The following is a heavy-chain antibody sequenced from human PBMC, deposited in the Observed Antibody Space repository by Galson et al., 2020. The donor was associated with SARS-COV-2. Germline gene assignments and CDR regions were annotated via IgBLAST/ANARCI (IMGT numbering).Heavy chain of an antibody. V-gene: IGHV4-34*01. CDR3: TGLGPRHCSGGTCYSIGR. CDR2: IHHSGSA. CDR1: DGAFSGYY. D-gene: IGHD2-15*01. Sequence: SETLSLTCAVYDGAFSGYYWSWIRQPPGKGLEWIGEIHHSGSAKYNPSLESRLTISVDTSRNQFSLELRSVTAADTAVYYCTGLGPRHCSGGTCYSIGRWGQGSLVTVSS. J-gene: IGHJ4*02.